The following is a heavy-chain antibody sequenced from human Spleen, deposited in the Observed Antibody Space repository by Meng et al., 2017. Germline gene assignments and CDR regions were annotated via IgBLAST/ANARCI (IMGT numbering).Heavy chain of an antibody. CDR2: INTYNGKT. J-gene: IGHJ4*02. Sequence: ASVKVSCKASGYTLSSDGFSWVRQAPGQGLEWLGWINTYNGKTDYAQKFQGRITMTTDTFTSTAYMELRNLRPDDTAVYYCATRGNPYLNCWGQGTLVTVSS. V-gene: IGHV1-18*01. CDR1: GYTLSSDG. CDR3: ATRGNPYLNC.